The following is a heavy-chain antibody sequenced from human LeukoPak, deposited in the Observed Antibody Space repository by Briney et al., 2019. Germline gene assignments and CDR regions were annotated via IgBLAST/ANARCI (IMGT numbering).Heavy chain of an antibody. D-gene: IGHD6-19*01. V-gene: IGHV4-39*07. CDR2: IYYSGST. CDR1: GGSISSSSYY. Sequence: SETLSLTCTVSGGSISSSSYYWGWIRQPPGKGLEWIGSIYYSGSTYYNPSLKSRVTISVDTSKNQFSLKLSSVTAADTAVYYCARDSSGWYSRSAFDIWGQGTMVTVSS. CDR3: ARDSSGWYSRSAFDI. J-gene: IGHJ3*02.